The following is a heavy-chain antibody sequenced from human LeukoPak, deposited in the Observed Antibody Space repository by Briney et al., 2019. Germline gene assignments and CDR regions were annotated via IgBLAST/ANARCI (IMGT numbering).Heavy chain of an antibody. D-gene: IGHD3-9*01. J-gene: IGHJ4*02. CDR2: INHSGST. CDR3: ARGLRYFDWLSGLFD. V-gene: IGHV4-34*01. CDR1: GGSFSGYY. Sequence: SETLSLTCAVYGGSFSGYYWSWIRQPPGKGLEWIGEINHSGSTNYNPSLKSRVTISVDTSKNQFSLKLSSVTAADTAVYYRARGLRYFDWLSGLFDWGQGTLVTASS.